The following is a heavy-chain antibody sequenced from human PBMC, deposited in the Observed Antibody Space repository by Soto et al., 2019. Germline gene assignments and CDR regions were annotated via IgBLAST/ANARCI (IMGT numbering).Heavy chain of an antibody. D-gene: IGHD2-2*01. CDR3: ARGRGSTGYLGREHYFDY. CDR1: GFSVTNNY. V-gene: IGHV3-66*01. CDR2: IDIGGNT. Sequence: EVQVVESGGGLVQPGGSLRLSCAASGFSVTNNYMNWVRQAPGKGLEWVSIIDIGGNTYYAVSVKDRFTISRDNSRNTLYLYMDSLRAEDTAVYYCARGRGSTGYLGREHYFDYWGQGTLVTVSP. J-gene: IGHJ4*02.